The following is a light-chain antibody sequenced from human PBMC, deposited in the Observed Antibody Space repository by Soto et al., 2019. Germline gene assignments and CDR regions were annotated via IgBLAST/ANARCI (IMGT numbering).Light chain of an antibody. CDR2: DAS. CDR1: QSISSW. J-gene: IGKJ1*01. CDR3: QQYNSYPWT. V-gene: IGKV1-5*01. Sequence: DIQMTQSPSTLSASVGDRVTITCRASQSISSWLAWYQQKPGKAPKLLSYDASRLESPVPSRFSGSGSGTEFTLTISSLQPDDFATYYCQQYNSYPWTFGQGTKVDIK.